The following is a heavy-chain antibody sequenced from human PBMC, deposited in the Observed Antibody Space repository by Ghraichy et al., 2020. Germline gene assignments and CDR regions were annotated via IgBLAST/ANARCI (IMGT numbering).Heavy chain of an antibody. Sequence: GGSLRLSCAASGFTFSSYWMSWVRQAPGKGLEWVANIKQDGSEKYYVDSVKGRFTISRDNAKNSLYMQMNSLRAEDTAVYYCARDLRHYSNYPKKSYYYYGMDVWGQGTTVTVSS. V-gene: IGHV3-7*03. CDR1: GFTFSSYW. CDR2: IKQDGSEK. J-gene: IGHJ6*02. CDR3: ARDLRHYSNYPKKSYYYYGMDV. D-gene: IGHD4-11*01.